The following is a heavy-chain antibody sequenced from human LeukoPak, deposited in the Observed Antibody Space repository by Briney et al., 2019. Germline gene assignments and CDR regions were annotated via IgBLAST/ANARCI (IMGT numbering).Heavy chain of an antibody. CDR1: GYTLTELS. D-gene: IGHD3-10*01. CDR3: ATGDYGSLTLPN. J-gene: IGHJ4*02. V-gene: IGHV1-24*01. CDR2: FGPEDGET. Sequence: ASAKVSCKVSGYTLTELSMHWVRQAPGKGLEWMGGFGPEDGETIYAQKFQGRVTMTEDTSTDTAYMELSSLRSEDTAVYYCATGDYGSLTLPNWGQGTLVTVSS.